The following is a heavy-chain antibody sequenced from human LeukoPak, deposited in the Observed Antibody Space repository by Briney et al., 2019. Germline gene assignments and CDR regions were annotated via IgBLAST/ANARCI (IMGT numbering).Heavy chain of an antibody. J-gene: IGHJ6*03. CDR3: ARADYSSTWSHDYYYMDV. CDR1: GYSISSGYY. D-gene: IGHD6-13*01. Sequence: NPSETLSLACTVSGYSISSGYYWGWIRQPPGKGLEWIGSIYHSGSTYYNPSLKSRVTISVDTSKNQFSPKLSSVTAADTAVYYCARADYSSTWSHDYYYMDVWGKGTTVTVSS. V-gene: IGHV4-38-2*02. CDR2: IYHSGST.